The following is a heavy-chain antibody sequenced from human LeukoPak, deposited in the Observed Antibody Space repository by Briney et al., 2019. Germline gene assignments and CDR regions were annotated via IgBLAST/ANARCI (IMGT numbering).Heavy chain of an antibody. Sequence: GGSLRLSCAASGFPFSGYAMNWVRQAPGKGLEWVAVMSHDGTNKYYADSVKGRFTISRDNSKNTLYLQMDSLRAEDTAVYYCARVEGHCSGGSCYNYYFDLWGRGTLVTVSS. J-gene: IGHJ2*01. D-gene: IGHD2-15*01. CDR1: GFPFSGYA. CDR3: ARVEGHCSGGSCYNYYFDL. V-gene: IGHV3-30-3*01. CDR2: MSHDGTNK.